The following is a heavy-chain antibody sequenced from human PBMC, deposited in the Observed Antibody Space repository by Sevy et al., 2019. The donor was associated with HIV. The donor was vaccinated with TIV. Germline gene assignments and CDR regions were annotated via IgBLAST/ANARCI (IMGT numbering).Heavy chain of an antibody. J-gene: IGHJ5*01. V-gene: IGHV3-30*18. CDR2: ITYDGSNQ. Sequence: GGSLRLSCAASGFTFSSYGMHWVRQAPGKGLEWVAVITYDGSNQYYTDSVKGRFTISRDDSKNTLYLQMNSLRAEDTAVYYCAKDHALTTVWVNNWFESWGQGTLVTVSS. CDR1: GFTFSSYG. CDR3: AKDHALTTVWVNNWFES. D-gene: IGHD4-4*01.